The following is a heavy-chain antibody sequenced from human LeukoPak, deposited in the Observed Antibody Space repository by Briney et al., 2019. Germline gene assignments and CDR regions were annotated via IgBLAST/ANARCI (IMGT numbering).Heavy chain of an antibody. CDR1: GFTFSSYA. CDR2: IGYDGSNQ. J-gene: IGHJ4*02. D-gene: IGHD3-22*01. Sequence: GGSLRLSCAASGFTFSSYAMHWVRQAPGKGLEWVAVIGYDGSNQYYADSVKGRFTISRDNSKNTLYLQMNSLRAEDTAVYYCATRRSYYYDSSGYYPLDYWGQGTLVTVSS. V-gene: IGHV3-30-3*01. CDR3: ATRRSYYYDSSGYYPLDY.